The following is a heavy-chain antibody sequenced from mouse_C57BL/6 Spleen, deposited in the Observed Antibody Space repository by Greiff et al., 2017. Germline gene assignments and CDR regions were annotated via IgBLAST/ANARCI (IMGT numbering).Heavy chain of an antibody. V-gene: IGHV1-4*01. CDR1: GYTFTSYT. J-gene: IGHJ1*03. CDR2: INPSSGYT. CDR3: ARRFYYGSSLYFDV. Sequence: QVQLQQSGAELARPGASVKMSCKASGYTFTSYTMHWVKQRPGQGLEWIGYINPSSGYTNYNEKFKSKATLTVDTSSSTAYMQLSSLTSEDSAVYYCARRFYYGSSLYFDVWGTGTTVTVSS. D-gene: IGHD1-1*01.